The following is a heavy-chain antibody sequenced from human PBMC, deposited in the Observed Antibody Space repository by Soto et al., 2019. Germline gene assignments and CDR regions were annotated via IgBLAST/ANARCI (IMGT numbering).Heavy chain of an antibody. V-gene: IGHV1-18*01. CDR3: ARGGTLFDY. Sequence: HVQLVQSGAEVKKPGASVKVSCKASGYTFTNFGISWVRQAPGQGLEWMGWISAYNGNTNYAQNFQGRVTMTTDTSSIIPYIVLSRPRFDDTAVYFCARGGTLFDYWGQGTLVTVSS. J-gene: IGHJ4*02. D-gene: IGHD5-12*01. CDR2: ISAYNGNT. CDR1: GYTFTNFG.